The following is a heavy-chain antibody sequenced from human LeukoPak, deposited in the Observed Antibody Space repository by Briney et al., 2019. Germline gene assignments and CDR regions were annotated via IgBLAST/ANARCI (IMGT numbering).Heavy chain of an antibody. D-gene: IGHD4-17*01. V-gene: IGHV3-23*01. CDR2: ISGSGVST. CDR3: ARDWEYGDLDY. J-gene: IGHJ4*02. Sequence: PGGSLRLSCVASDFTFSNYAMSWVRQAPGKGLEWVSVISGSGVSTNYADSVKGRFTISRDNSKNTLYLQMNSLRAEDTAVYYCARDWEYGDLDYWGQGTLVTVSS. CDR1: DFTFSNYA.